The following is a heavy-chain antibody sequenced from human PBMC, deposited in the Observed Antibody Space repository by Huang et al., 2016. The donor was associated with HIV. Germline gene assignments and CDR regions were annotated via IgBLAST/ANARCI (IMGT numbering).Heavy chain of an antibody. CDR3: AKGSERSLTGPKYQYYFDY. CDR2: ISGSGSST. D-gene: IGHD3-3*01. V-gene: IGHV3-23*01. CDR1: IFTFSTSA. Sequence: EVQLLESGGGLVQPGGSLRLSCAASIFTFSTSAMGWVRQAPGKGLEWVSGISGSGSSTYYADSVKGRFTISRDNSRNTLYLQMKSLRVEDTAIYYCAKGSERSLTGPKYQYYFDYWGQGTLVTVSS. J-gene: IGHJ4*02.